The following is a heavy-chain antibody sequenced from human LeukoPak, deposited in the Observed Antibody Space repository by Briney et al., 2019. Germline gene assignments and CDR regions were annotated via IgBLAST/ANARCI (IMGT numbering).Heavy chain of an antibody. V-gene: IGHV1-24*01. D-gene: IGHD4-17*01. J-gene: IGHJ4*02. CDR1: GYTLTELS. Sequence: ASVKVSCKVSGYTLTELSMHWVRQAPGKGLEWMGGFDPEDGETIYARKFQGRVTMTEDTSTNTAYMELTSLISEDTAVYYCATGQTTPVLVDTLHFWGQGTLVTVSS. CDR2: FDPEDGET. CDR3: ATGQTTPVLVDTLHF.